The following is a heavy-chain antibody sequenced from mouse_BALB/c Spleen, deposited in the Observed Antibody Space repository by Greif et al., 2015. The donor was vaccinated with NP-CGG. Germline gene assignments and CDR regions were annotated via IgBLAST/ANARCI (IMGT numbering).Heavy chain of an antibody. CDR1: GYTFTDYY. Sequence: VQLQQSGPELVKPGASVKISCKASGYTFTDYYINWVKQKPGQGLEWIGWIYPGSGNTKYNEKFKGKATLTVDTSSSTAYMQLSSRTSEDTAVYFCARRTGTEAMDHWGQGTSVTVSS. J-gene: IGHJ4*01. V-gene: IGHV1-84*02. CDR3: ARRTGTEAMDH. CDR2: IYPGSGNT. D-gene: IGHD4-1*01.